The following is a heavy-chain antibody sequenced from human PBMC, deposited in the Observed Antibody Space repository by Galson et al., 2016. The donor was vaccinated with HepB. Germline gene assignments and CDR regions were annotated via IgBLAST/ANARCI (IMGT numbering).Heavy chain of an antibody. J-gene: IGHJ1*01. CDR3: AVRYSSIWYFQH. CDR2: MSDSGGGT. CDR1: GFTLSNSA. D-gene: IGHD6-13*01. Sequence: SLRLSCAASGFTLSNSAMSWVRQAPGKGLEWVSAMSDSGGGTYYADSVKGRFTISRDNSKNTLYLQMNSLGAEDTAIYYCAVRYSSIWYFQHWGRGTLVSVSS. V-gene: IGHV3-23*01.